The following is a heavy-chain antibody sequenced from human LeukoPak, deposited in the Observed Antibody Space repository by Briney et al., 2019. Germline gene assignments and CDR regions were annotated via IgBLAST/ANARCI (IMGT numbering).Heavy chain of an antibody. V-gene: IGHV4-34*01. CDR3: ARDLASSGCYDY. J-gene: IGHJ4*02. Sequence: PSETLSLTCAVYGGSFSGYYWSWIRQPPGKGLEWIGEINHSGSTNYNPSLKSRVTISVDTSKNQFSLKLSSVTAADTAVYYCARDLASSGCYDYWGQGTLVTVSS. CDR2: INHSGST. CDR1: GGSFSGYY. D-gene: IGHD6-19*01.